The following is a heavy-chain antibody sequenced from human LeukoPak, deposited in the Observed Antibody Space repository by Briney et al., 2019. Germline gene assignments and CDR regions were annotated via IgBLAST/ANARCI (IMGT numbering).Heavy chain of an antibody. V-gene: IGHV1-69*05. J-gene: IGHJ4*02. CDR1: GGTFSSYA. CDR2: IIPIFGTA. Sequence: SVKVSCKASGGTFSSYATNWVRQAPGQGLEWMGGIIPIFGTANYAQKFQGRVTISTGESTSTAYMELSSLRSEDTAVYYCARDVPISRYRSSSAFDYWAREPWSPSPQ. D-gene: IGHD6-13*01. CDR3: ARDVPISRYRSSSAFDY.